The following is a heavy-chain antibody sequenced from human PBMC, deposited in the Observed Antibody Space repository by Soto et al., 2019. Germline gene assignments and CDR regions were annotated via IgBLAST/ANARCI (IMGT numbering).Heavy chain of an antibody. J-gene: IGHJ4*02. CDR3: ESGRFDY. CDR2: INHSGST. V-gene: IGHV4-34*01. CDR1: GGSFSANY. Sequence: PSETLSLTCTVFGGSFSANYWTWIRQPPGKGLEWVGEINHSGSTNYNPSLTPRVTISVDTSKSQFSLRLSSVTAADTAVYYCESGRFDYWGRGTRVTVSS.